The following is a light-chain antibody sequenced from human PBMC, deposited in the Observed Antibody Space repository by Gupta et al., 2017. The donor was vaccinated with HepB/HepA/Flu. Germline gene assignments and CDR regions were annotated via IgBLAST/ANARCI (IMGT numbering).Light chain of an antibody. Sequence: DIQMTQSPSSLCASVGDRVTINCRSSQRISTFLNWYQHKSGKAPKLLIYASAQWQTGVPSRFNGSGGGSNLTLTISSRQREDLATYYCQESVGSSHFTFGGGTQVEI. J-gene: IGKJ4*01. CDR3: QESVGSSHFT. CDR2: ASA. CDR1: QRISTF. V-gene: IGKV1-39*01.